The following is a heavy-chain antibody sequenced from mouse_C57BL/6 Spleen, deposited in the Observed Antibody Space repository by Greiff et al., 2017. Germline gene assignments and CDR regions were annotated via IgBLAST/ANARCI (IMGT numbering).Heavy chain of an antibody. V-gene: IGHV5-9-1*02. CDR3: TTSCNYPFAY. J-gene: IGHJ3*01. Sequence: EVTLVESGEGLVKPGGSLKLSCAASGFTFSSSAMSWVRPTPEKRLEWVAYIRSGGDYISYDDTVRGRFTISRDNARNSLYLQMRSLKSEDTAMYYCTTSCNYPFAYRGQGTLVTVSA. CDR2: IRSGGDYI. D-gene: IGHD2-1*01. CDR1: GFTFSSSA.